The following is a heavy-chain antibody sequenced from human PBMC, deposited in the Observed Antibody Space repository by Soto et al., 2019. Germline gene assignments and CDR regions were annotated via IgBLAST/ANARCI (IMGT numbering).Heavy chain of an antibody. CDR1: GGSISSSSYY. Sequence: PSETLSLTCTVSGGSISSSSYYWGWIRQPPGKGLEWIGSIYYSGSTYYNPSLKSRVTISVDTSKNQFSLKLSSVTAADTAVYYCAWRKYFNYGMDVWGQGTTVTVSS. CDR3: AWRKYFNYGMDV. CDR2: IYYSGST. V-gene: IGHV4-39*01. J-gene: IGHJ6*02.